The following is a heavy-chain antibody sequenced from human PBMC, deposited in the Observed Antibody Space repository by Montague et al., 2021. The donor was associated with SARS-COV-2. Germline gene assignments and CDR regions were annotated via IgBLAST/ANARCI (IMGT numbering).Heavy chain of an antibody. D-gene: IGHD3-22*01. V-gene: IGHV4-39*01. CDR3: ARQYYYDNNGFPAYDY. J-gene: IGHJ4*02. CDR2: ISYTGST. CDR1: GGSISSSSHY. Sequence: SETLSLTCTVSGGSISSSSHYWGWLRQPPGRGLQWIGSISYTGSTYYNPSPKSRVTISRDTSKNQFSLKLSSVTAADTAVYYCARQYYYDNNGFPAYDYWGRGTLVTVSS.